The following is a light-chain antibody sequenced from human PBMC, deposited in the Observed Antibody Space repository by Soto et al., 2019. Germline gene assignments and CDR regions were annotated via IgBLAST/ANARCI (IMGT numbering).Light chain of an antibody. Sequence: SYELTQPPSVSVSPGQTASITCSGDKLGDKYACWYQQKPGQSPGLVIYQDSKRPSGIPERFSGSNSGNTATLTISGTQAMDEADYYCQAWDSSTENVFGTGTKLTVL. CDR2: QDS. V-gene: IGLV3-1*01. J-gene: IGLJ1*01. CDR3: QAWDSSTENV. CDR1: KLGDKY.